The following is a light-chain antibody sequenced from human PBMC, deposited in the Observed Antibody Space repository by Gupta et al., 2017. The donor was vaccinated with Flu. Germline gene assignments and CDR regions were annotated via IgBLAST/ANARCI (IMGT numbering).Light chain of an antibody. V-gene: IGLV1-44*01. CDR2: SKD. Sequence: RVTISCSGASSNIGRNTANWYQKLPGKDNKRLRDSKDHRPSGVPDRFSCYKSGTSAYRDTRGLQSEDEADDYWAESDDSLNGWGFGTGTKLTVL. CDR3: AESDDSLNGWG. CDR1: SSNIGRNT. J-gene: IGLJ1*01.